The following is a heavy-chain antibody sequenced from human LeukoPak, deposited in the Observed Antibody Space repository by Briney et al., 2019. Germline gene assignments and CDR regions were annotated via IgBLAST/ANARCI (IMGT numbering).Heavy chain of an antibody. V-gene: IGHV5-51*01. Sequence: GESLKISCKGSGYRFTNYWIGWVRQMPGKGLECMRIIYPDDSDIRYSPSFQGQVTISADKSVSTAYLQWSSLKASDTAIYYCARHTRGVDTALVQDAFDIWGQGTRVTVSS. J-gene: IGHJ3*02. CDR3: ARHTRGVDTALVQDAFDI. CDR1: GYRFTNYW. D-gene: IGHD5-18*01. CDR2: IYPDDSDI.